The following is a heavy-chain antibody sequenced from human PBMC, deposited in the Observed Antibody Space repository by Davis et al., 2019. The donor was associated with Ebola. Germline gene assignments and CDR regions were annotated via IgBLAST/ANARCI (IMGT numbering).Heavy chain of an antibody. D-gene: IGHD6-19*01. J-gene: IGHJ4*01. CDR1: VYTFTRYG. CDR3: GRDQWVAHSTPPQSDY. V-gene: IGHV1-18*01. CDR2: ISADNGKT. Sequence: SVNVSCKASVYTFTRYGISWVRQAPGQGLEWVGWISADNGKTIYAQRLHGRVTITTDASTTTAYMELTSLKSDDTAVYFCGRDQWVAHSTPPQSDYWSQGTLVTVSS.